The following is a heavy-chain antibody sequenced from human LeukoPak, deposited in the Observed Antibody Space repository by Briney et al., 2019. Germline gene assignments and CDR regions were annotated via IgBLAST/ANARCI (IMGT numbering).Heavy chain of an antibody. CDR1: GIIVSNNY. CDR3: ARPGIAAAGSFDY. D-gene: IGHD6-13*01. J-gene: IGHJ4*02. Sequence: GGSLKLSCAASGIIVSNNYMSWVRQAPGKGLEWVSYTSSSSSTIYYADSVKSRLTISRDNAKNSLYLQMNSLRAEDTAVYYCARPGIAAAGSFDYWGQGTLVTVSS. V-gene: IGHV3-11*04. CDR2: TSSSSSTI.